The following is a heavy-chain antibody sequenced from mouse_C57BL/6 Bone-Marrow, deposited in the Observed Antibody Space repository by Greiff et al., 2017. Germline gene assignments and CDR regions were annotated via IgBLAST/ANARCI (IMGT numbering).Heavy chain of an antibody. CDR2: INPSIGGT. D-gene: IGHD2-13*01. V-gene: IGHV1-53*01. J-gene: IGHJ2*01. CDR1: GYTFTSYW. Sequence: QVQLQQPGTELVKPGASVKLSCKASGYTFTSYWMHWVKQRPGQGLEWIGNINPSIGGTNYNEKFKSKATLTVDKSSSTAYMQLSSLTSEVSAVYCGARRRDEVNYFDYWGQGATLTVSS. CDR3: ARRRDEVNYFDY.